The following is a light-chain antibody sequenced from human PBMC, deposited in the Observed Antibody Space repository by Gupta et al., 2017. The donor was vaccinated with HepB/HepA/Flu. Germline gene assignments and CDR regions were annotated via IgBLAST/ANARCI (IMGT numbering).Light chain of an antibody. CDR2: GKN. Sequence: SSELTQDPAVSVALGQTVRLTCQGDSLRNYFASWYQQKPGQAPVLVIYGKNNRPSGIPDRFSGSSSGNTASLTITGAQAEDEADYYCKSRGSSGNHLVFGGGTRLTVL. CDR1: SLRNYF. J-gene: IGLJ2*01. V-gene: IGLV3-19*01. CDR3: KSRGSSGNHLV.